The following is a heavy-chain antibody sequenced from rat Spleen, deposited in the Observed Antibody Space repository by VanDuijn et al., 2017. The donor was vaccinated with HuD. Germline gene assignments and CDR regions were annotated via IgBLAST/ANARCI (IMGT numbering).Heavy chain of an antibody. CDR3: VRQDTSGYSNWFTY. CDR2: ISYDDKTT. J-gene: IGHJ3*01. CDR1: GFTFSDFY. Sequence: EVQLVESDGGLVQPGRSLKLSCAASGFTFSDFYMTWVRQAPTKGLEWVATISYDDKTTYYRDSVKGRFTISRDNTKNNLYLQMDNLRSEDTATFYCVRQDTSGYSNWFTYWGQGTLVTVSS. D-gene: IGHD4-3*01. V-gene: IGHV5-29*01.